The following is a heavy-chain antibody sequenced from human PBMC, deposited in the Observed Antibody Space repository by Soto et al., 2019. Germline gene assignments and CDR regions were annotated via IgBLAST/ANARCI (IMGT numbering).Heavy chain of an antibody. CDR3: AKSGDSSGHYYVDY. Sequence: GGSLRLSCAASGFTFDDFAMNWVRQAPGKGLEWVSGINWSGGSASYADSVKGRFTISRDNAKNALYLQMNSLRAEDTALYYCAKSGDSSGHYYVDYWGQGTLVTVSS. CDR2: INWSGGSA. V-gene: IGHV3-20*04. J-gene: IGHJ4*01. CDR1: GFTFDDFA. D-gene: IGHD3-22*01.